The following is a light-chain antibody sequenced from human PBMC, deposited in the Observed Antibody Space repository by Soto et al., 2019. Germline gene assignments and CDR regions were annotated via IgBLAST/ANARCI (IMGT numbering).Light chain of an antibody. CDR1: VSDIGTYNF. CDR2: EVA. CDR3: SSYTNTGPMVV. V-gene: IGLV2-14*01. J-gene: IGLJ3*02. Sequence: QSALTQPASLSGSPGQSITISCSGSVSDIGTYNFGSWYQHHPGRAPKLIISEVANRPSGVSDRFSGSKSGSLASLTISGLQADDEAVYYCSSYTNTGPMVVFGVGTKVTVL.